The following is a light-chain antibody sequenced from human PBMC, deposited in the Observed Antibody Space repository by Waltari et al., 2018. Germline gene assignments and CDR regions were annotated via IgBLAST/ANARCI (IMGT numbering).Light chain of an antibody. CDR1: TSDAGGYNY. CDR2: EVS. Sequence: QSALTQPPSASGSPGQSVTLSSTGTTSDAGGYNYVPWYQQHPGKAPKLMIYEVSKRPSGVPDRFSGSKSGNTASLTVSGLQAEDEADYYCSSYAGSNNLVFGGGTKLTVL. J-gene: IGLJ2*01. V-gene: IGLV2-8*01. CDR3: SSYAGSNNLV.